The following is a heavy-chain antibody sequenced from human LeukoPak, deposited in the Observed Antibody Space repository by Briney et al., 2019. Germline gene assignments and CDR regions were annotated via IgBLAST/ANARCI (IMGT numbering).Heavy chain of an antibody. D-gene: IGHD4-17*01. V-gene: IGHV4-61*01. J-gene: IGHJ5*02. CDR2: IYYSGST. Sequence: SETLSLTCTVSGGSVSSGSYYWSWIRQPPGKGLEWIGYIYYSGSTNYNPSLKSRVTISVDTSKNQFSLKLSSVTAADTAVYYWATGITVTTGGFDPWGQGTLVTVSS. CDR1: GGSVSSGSYY. CDR3: ATGITVTTGGFDP.